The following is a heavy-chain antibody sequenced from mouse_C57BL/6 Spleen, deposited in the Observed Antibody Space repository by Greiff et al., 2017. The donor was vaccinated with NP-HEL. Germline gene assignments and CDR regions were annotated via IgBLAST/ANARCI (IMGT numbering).Heavy chain of an antibody. CDR3: TRGLYDYDSWFAY. J-gene: IGHJ3*01. Sequence: QVQLQQSGAELVRPGASVTLSCKASGYTFTDYEMHWVKQTPVNGLEWIGAIDPETGGTAYNQKFKGKAILTVDKSSSTAYMELSSLTSEDSAVYYCTRGLYDYDSWFAYWGQGTLVTVSA. CDR2: IDPETGGT. D-gene: IGHD2-4*01. V-gene: IGHV1-15*01. CDR1: GYTFTDYE.